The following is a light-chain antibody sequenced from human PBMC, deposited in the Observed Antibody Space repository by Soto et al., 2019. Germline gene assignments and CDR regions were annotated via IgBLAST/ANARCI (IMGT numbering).Light chain of an antibody. CDR3: QQYGDSPLT. J-gene: IGKJ3*01. Sequence: EVVLTQSPGNLSLSPGERATLSCRASQNVYIKSLAWYQQKPGQTPRLLIYGASTRAAAIPDRFSGSGSGADFALSIDGLEPEDFAIYYCQQYGDSPLTFGPGTRVD. CDR1: QNVYIKS. CDR2: GAS. V-gene: IGKV3-20*01.